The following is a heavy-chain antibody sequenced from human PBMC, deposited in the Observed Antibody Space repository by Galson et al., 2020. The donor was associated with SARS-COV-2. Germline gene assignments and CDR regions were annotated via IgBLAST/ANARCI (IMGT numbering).Heavy chain of an antibody. D-gene: IGHD1-26*01. CDR3: ARTRAEVGPTFDY. CDR2: LDWDDDK. V-gene: IGHV2-70*11. Sequence: SGPTLVNPTQTLTLTCTFSGFSLSTSGMCVSWIRQPPGNALEWLSRLDWDDDKYYSTSLKTRLTISKDTSKNQVVLTMTNMDPVDTATYYCARTRAEVGPTFDYWGQGTLVTVSS. CDR1: GFSLSTSGMC. J-gene: IGHJ4*02.